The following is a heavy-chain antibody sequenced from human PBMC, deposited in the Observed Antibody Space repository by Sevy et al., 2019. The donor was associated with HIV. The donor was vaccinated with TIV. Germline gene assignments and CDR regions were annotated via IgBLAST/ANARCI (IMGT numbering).Heavy chain of an antibody. CDR3: ARAPRSSGWPYYFDY. V-gene: IGHV3-11*01. D-gene: IGHD6-19*01. Sequence: GGSLRLSCAASGFTFSDYYMSWIRQAPGKGLEWVSYISSSGSTIYYADSVKGRFTISRDNAKNSLYLQMNGLRAEDTAVYYCARAPRSSGWPYYFDYWGQGTLVTVSS. CDR2: ISSSGSTI. J-gene: IGHJ4*02. CDR1: GFTFSDYY.